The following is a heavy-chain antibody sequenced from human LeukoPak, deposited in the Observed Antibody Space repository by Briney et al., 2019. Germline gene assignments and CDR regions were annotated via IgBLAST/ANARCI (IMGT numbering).Heavy chain of an antibody. J-gene: IGHJ4*02. Sequence: VASVKVSCKASGGTFSSYTISWVRQAPGQGLEWMGRIIPILGIANYAQKFQGRVTITADKSTSTAYMELSSPRSEDTAVYYCANTPGIAAAGINYWGQGTLVTVSS. CDR3: ANTPGIAAAGINY. CDR2: IIPILGIA. V-gene: IGHV1-69*02. CDR1: GGTFSSYT. D-gene: IGHD6-13*01.